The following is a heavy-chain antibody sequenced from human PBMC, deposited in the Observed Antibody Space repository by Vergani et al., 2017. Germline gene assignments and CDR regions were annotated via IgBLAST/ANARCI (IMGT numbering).Heavy chain of an antibody. D-gene: IGHD2-21*02. CDR1: GGSISSYY. CDR2: IYYSGST. CDR3: ARNXYCGGDCDADAFDI. J-gene: IGHJ3*02. Sequence: QVQLQESGPGLVKPSETLTLTCTVSGGSISSYYWSWIRQPPAKGLEWIGYIYYSGSTNYNPSLKSRVTISVDTSKNQFSLKLSSVTAADTAVYYCARNXYCGGDCDADAFDIWGQGTMVTVSS. V-gene: IGHV4-59*01.